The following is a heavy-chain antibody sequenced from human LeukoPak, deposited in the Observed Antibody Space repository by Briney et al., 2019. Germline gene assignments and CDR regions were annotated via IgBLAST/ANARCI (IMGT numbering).Heavy chain of an antibody. D-gene: IGHD3-10*01. Sequence: GGSLRLSCAASGFTFSSYWMHWVRHAPGKGLVWVSRINSDGSSTSYADSVKGRFTISRDNAKNTLYLQMNSLRAEDTAVYYCARNGESLTWFGESRSPLDYWGQGTLVTVSS. CDR1: GFTFSSYW. V-gene: IGHV3-74*01. J-gene: IGHJ4*02. CDR2: INSDGSST. CDR3: ARNGESLTWFGESRSPLDY.